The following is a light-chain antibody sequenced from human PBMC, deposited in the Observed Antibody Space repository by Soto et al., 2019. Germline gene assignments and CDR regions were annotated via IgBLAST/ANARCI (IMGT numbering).Light chain of an antibody. CDR1: SSDIGAYDY. CDR2: EVT. V-gene: IGLV2-23*02. CDR3: CSYAGSSTWV. J-gene: IGLJ3*02. Sequence: QSALTQPASLSGSPGQSITISCTGTSSDIGAYDYVSWFQQHPGKAPKLMISEVTKRPSGVSDRFSGSKSGNTASLTISGLQTEDESDYYCCSYAGSSTWVFGGGTKLTVL.